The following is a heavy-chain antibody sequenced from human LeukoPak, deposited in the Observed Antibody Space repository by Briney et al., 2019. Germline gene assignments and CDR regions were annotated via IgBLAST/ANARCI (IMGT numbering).Heavy chain of an antibody. CDR2: IWYDGSNK. Sequence: PGRSLRLSCAASGFTFSIYGMHWVRQAPGKGLEWVAVIWYDGSNKYYADSVKGRFTISRDNSKNTVYLQMNSLRAEDTAVYYCARGFRNFDYWGQGTLVTVSS. CDR3: ARGFRNFDY. V-gene: IGHV3-33*08. J-gene: IGHJ4*02. CDR1: GFTFSIYG.